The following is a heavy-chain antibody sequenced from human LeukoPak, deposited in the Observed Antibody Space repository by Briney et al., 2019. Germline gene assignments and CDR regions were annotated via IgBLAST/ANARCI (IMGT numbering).Heavy chain of an antibody. V-gene: IGHV3-21*04. D-gene: IGHD3-22*01. CDR2: ISRSSNYI. CDR3: AKAQSYYYDTSGYYCYFDY. Sequence: GGSLRLSCAASGFTFSSYSMNWVRQAPGKGLEWVSSISRSSNYIYYADSVKGRFTISRDNAKNSLYLQINSLRAEDTAIYYCAKAQSYYYDTSGYYCYFDYWGQGTLVTVSS. J-gene: IGHJ4*02. CDR1: GFTFSSYS.